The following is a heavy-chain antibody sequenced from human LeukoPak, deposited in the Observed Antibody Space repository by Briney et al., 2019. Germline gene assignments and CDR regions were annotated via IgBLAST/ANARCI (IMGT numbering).Heavy chain of an antibody. Sequence: GGSLRLSCAASGFTFSNYIMHWVRQAPGKGLDWVAVIIENGSNQYYADSVKGRFTISRDNSKNTLFLQMNSLRAEDTAVYYCAELGITMIGGVWGKGTTVTISS. J-gene: IGHJ6*04. CDR2: IIENGSNQ. CDR3: AELGITMIGGV. CDR1: GFTFSNYI. D-gene: IGHD3-10*02. V-gene: IGHV3-30*04.